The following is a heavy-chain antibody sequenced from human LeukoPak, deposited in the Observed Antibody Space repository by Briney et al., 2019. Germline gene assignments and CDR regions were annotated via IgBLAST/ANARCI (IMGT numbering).Heavy chain of an antibody. Sequence: GGSLRLSCAASGFTFSSYGMHWVRQAPGKGLEWVAVIWYDGSNKYYADSVKGRFTISRDNSKNTLYPQMNSLRAEDTAVYYCARAIAVAEFDYWGQGTLVTVSS. CDR3: ARAIAVAEFDY. CDR2: IWYDGSNK. D-gene: IGHD6-19*01. J-gene: IGHJ4*02. CDR1: GFTFSSYG. V-gene: IGHV3-33*01.